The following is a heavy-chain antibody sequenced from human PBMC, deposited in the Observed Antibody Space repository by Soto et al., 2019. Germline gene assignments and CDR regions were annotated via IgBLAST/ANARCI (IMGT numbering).Heavy chain of an antibody. Sequence: PSETLSLTCSVSGGSFTGDYWSWIRQPPGKGLEWIGYIFSSGTTYYNPSLKSRLTMSLDASQNQFSLKLNSLTDADTAVYFCARVPSPFDYYYAMDVWGQGTTVTVSS. D-gene: IGHD3-16*01. CDR3: ARVPSPFDYYYAMDV. CDR2: IFSSGTT. J-gene: IGHJ6*02. CDR1: GGSFTGDY. V-gene: IGHV4-30-4*01.